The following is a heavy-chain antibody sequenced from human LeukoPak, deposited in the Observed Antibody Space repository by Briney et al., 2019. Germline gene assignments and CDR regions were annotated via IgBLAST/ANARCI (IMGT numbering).Heavy chain of an antibody. J-gene: IGHJ4*02. CDR1: GFTFSNYW. CDR2: VNREGTTS. Sequence: GGSLRLSCAASGFTFSNYWTHWVRQAPGKGRVRVSRVNREGTTSAYADSVKGRFTISRDNDKNTLYLQMNSLRVEDTAVYYCARDVDWILFDYWGQGTLVTVSS. D-gene: IGHD3-9*01. V-gene: IGHV3-74*01. CDR3: ARDVDWILFDY.